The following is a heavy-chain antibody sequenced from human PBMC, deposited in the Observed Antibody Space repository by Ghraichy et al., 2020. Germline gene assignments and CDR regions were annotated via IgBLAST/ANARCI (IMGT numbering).Heavy chain of an antibody. D-gene: IGHD6-19*01. V-gene: IGHV3-11*01. Sequence: GGSLRLSCAASGFTFSDYYMSWIRQAPGKGLEWVSHISSSASTIYYADSVKGRVTISRDNAKDSLYLQMSSLRAEDTAVYYCARSDSSGRLPDYWGQGTLVTVSS. J-gene: IGHJ4*02. CDR3: ARSDSSGRLPDY. CDR1: GFTFSDYY. CDR2: ISSSASTI.